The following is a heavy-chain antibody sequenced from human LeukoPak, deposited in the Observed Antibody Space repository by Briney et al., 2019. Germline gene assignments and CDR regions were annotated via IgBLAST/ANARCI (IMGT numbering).Heavy chain of an antibody. CDR2: ISDSSSYI. Sequence: GGSLRLSCAASGLTFSSYSTHWVRQAPGKGLEWVSSISDSSSYIYYADSVKGRFTISRDNAKNSLYLRMNSLRAEDTAVYYCAKAPQWLVPHFDYWGQGTLVTVSS. CDR1: GLTFSSYS. CDR3: AKAPQWLVPHFDY. J-gene: IGHJ4*02. V-gene: IGHV3-21*04. D-gene: IGHD6-19*01.